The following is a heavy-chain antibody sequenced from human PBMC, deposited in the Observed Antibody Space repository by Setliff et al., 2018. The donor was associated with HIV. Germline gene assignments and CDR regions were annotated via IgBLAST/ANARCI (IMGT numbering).Heavy chain of an antibody. V-gene: IGHV4-38-2*01. CDR3: AKSSPSIGYISDH. CDR2: IYHSGST. J-gene: IGHJ4*02. CDR1: GYSISSGYY. D-gene: IGHD5-12*01. Sequence: SETLSLTCAVSGYSISSGYYWGWIRQPPGKGLEWIGSIYHSGSTYYNPSLKSRVTISIDRSKTQFSLNVRSVTAAGTAVYFCAKSSPSIGYISDHWGQGTLVTVSS.